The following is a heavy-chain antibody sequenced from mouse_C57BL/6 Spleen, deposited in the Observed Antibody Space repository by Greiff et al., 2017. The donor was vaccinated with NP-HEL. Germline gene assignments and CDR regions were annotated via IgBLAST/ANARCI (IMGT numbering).Heavy chain of an antibody. CDR3: ARDYYGSSYLDY. CDR2: ISYDGSN. D-gene: IGHD1-1*01. CDR1: GYSITSGYY. V-gene: IGHV3-6*01. Sequence: VQLQESGPGLVKPSQSLSLTCSVTGYSITSGYYWNWLRQFPGNKLEWMGYISYDGSNNYNPSLKNRISITRDTSKNQFFLKLNSVTTEDTATYYCARDYYGSSYLDYWGQGTTLTVSS. J-gene: IGHJ2*01.